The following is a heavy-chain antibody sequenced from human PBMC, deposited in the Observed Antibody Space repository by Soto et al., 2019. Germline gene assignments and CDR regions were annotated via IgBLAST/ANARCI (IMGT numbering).Heavy chain of an antibody. V-gene: IGHV3-11*05. CDR1: GFTFSDYY. CDR3: ARSLRGYSGYSGY. Sequence: QVQLVESGGSLVKPGGCLRLSCAASGFTFSDYYMSWIGQAPGKRLEWVSYISSSGSDTNYADSVKGRFTVSRDNAKNSLYLQMNSLRAEDTAVYYCARSLRGYSGYSGYWGQGTLVTVSS. J-gene: IGHJ4*02. D-gene: IGHD5-12*01. CDR2: ISSSGSDT.